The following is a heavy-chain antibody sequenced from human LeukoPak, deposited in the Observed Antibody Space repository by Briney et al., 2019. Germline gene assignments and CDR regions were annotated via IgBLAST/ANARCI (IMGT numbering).Heavy chain of an antibody. CDR2: ISSSSSTI. J-gene: IGHJ4*02. CDR1: GFTFSSYS. Sequence: GGSLRHSCAASGFTFSSYSMNWVRQAPGKGLEWVSYISSSSSTIYYADSVKGRFTISRDNAKNSLYLQMNGLRAEDTAVYYCARDTLYSSGWYSDYWGQGTLVTVSS. D-gene: IGHD6-19*01. V-gene: IGHV3-48*01. CDR3: ARDTLYSSGWYSDY.